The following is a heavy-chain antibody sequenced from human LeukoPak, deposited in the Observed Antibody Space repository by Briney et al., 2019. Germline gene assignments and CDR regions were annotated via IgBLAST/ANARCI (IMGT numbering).Heavy chain of an antibody. J-gene: IGHJ6*02. CDR2: IYSGGST. D-gene: IGHD4-11*01. CDR3: ARSYSNHLFGMDV. Sequence: GGSLRLSCAASGFTVSSYYMTWVRQAPGKGLEWVSVIYSGGSTYYADSVKGRVAISRDNSNNTVFLQMNIVRAEDTAVYYCARSYSNHLFGMDVWGQGTTVTVSS. V-gene: IGHV3-66*01. CDR1: GFTVSSYY.